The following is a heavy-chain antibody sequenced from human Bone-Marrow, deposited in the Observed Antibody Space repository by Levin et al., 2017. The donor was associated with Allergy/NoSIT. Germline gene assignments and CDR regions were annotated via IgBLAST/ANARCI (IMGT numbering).Heavy chain of an antibody. V-gene: IGHV4-39*01. CDR3: ARPVTSALSLDY. J-gene: IGHJ4*02. D-gene: IGHD2-15*01. CDR1: GGSISSSSYY. CDR2: IYYGGDN. Sequence: SETLSLTCTVSGGSISSSSYYWAWIRQPPGKGLQWVGSIYYGGDNYYNPSLQSRLTMSVDTSKNQFSLRLSSVTAADTAVYYCARPVTSALSLDYWGQGTLVTVSS.